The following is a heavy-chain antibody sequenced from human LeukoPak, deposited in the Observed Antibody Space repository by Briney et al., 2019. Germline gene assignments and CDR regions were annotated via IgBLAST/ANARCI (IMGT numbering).Heavy chain of an antibody. V-gene: IGHV4-4*07. CDR3: TRGRYCSADICSGGDAFDI. D-gene: IGHD2-15*01. Sequence: SETLSLTCTVSGGSINNYYWGWFRQPAGKGLEWIGRIYTRGSTNYNPSLKSRVTMSVDTSKNQFSLKLSSVTAADTAVYYCTRGRYCSADICSGGDAFDIWGQGTMVSVSS. CDR2: IYTRGST. J-gene: IGHJ3*02. CDR1: GGSINNYY.